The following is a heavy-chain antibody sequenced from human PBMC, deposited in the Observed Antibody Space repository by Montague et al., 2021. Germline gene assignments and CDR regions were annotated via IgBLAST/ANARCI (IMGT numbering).Heavy chain of an antibody. CDR1: GFSLSTNGAG. D-gene: IGHD2-2*01. Sequence: VKPTQTLTLTCTFSGFSLSTNGAGVGWFRQPPGKALDWLALIYWDDDKRYSPSLKNRLTVTKDTSKNQVVLTVTNMDPVDTATYYCAHRSSTSLITYWGQGTLVTVSS. V-gene: IGHV2-5*02. J-gene: IGHJ4*02. CDR3: AHRSSTSLITY. CDR2: IYWDDDK.